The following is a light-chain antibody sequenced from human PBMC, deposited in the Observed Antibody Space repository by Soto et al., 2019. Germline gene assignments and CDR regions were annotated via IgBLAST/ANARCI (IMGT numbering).Light chain of an antibody. CDR2: DVS. J-gene: IGLJ1*01. CDR3: SSYTSSSTL. V-gene: IGLV2-14*01. CDR1: SSDVGDYNY. Sequence: QSALTQPASVSGSPGQSITISCTGTSSDVGDYNYVSWYQQHPGKAPKLMLYDVSNRPSGISNRFSGSKSGNTASLTISGLQAEDEAVYYCSSYTSSSTLFGTGTKLTVL.